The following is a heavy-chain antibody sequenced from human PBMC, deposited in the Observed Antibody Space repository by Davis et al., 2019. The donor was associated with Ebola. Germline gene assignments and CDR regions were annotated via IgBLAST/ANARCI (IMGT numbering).Heavy chain of an antibody. V-gene: IGHV3-23*01. D-gene: IGHD1-26*01. Sequence: GVLKISCAASGFVFSRYVMSWVRRAPGKGLEWVSTLGLSADTYYADSVKGRFTISRDNSKNTLHLQMNSLRVEDTAIYYCAKDTSNVWFDVWGQGTMVTVSS. CDR3: AKDTSNVWFDV. CDR2: LGLSADT. CDR1: GFVFSRYV. J-gene: IGHJ3*01.